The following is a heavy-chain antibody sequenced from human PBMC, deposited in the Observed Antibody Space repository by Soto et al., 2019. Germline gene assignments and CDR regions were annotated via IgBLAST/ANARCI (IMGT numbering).Heavy chain of an antibody. J-gene: IGHJ6*01. CDR3: ARSQGSSTSLEIYYYYYYGMDV. Sequence: QVQLVQSGAEVKKPGSSVKVSCKASGGTFSSYAISWVRQAPGQGLEWMGGIIPISETTNYAQKFQGRVTITADESKSTAYMELSSRRSEDTAVYYCARSQGSSTSLEIYYYYYYGMDVWGPRDHGQRLL. V-gene: IGHV1-69*01. D-gene: IGHD2-2*01. CDR1: GGTFSSYA. CDR2: IIPISETT.